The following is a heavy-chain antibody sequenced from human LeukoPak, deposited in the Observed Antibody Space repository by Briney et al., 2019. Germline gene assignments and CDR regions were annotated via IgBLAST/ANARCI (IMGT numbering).Heavy chain of an antibody. J-gene: IGHJ6*03. CDR3: ARFHDTHNYYYYYMDV. CDR2: ISSSSSTI. D-gene: IGHD3-22*01. V-gene: IGHV3-11*04. Sequence: PGGSLRLSCAASGFTFSDYYMSWIRQAPGKGLEWVSYISSSSSTIYYADSVKGRFTISRDNAKNSLYLQMNSLRAEDTAVYYCARFHDTHNYYYYYMDVWGKGTTVTVSS. CDR1: GFTFSDYY.